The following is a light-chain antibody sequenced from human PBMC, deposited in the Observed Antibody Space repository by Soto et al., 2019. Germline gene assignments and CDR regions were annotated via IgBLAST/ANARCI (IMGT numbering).Light chain of an antibody. CDR3: QQYNKWPAEIT. V-gene: IGKV3D-15*01. Sequence: EIVLTQSPGTLSLSPVERATLSCMASQSVGSSYLAWYQQKPGQAPRLLIYGASSRATGIPARFSGSGSGTEFTLTISSLQSEDSGVYYCQQYNKWPAEITFGQGTRLEI. CDR1: QSVGSSY. CDR2: GAS. J-gene: IGKJ5*01.